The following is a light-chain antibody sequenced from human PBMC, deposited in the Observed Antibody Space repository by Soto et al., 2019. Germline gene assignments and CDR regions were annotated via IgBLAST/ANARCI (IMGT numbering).Light chain of an antibody. Sequence: DIQMTQSPSTLSASVGDRVTITCRSSQSISKWLAWYQQKSGKVPKLLIYRASSLESGVRSRFSGSGAGTEFTLTISILQPDDVATYYCQQYTSYWTFGPGTKLEIK. CDR3: QQYTSYWT. CDR1: QSISKW. V-gene: IGKV1-5*03. J-gene: IGKJ1*01. CDR2: RAS.